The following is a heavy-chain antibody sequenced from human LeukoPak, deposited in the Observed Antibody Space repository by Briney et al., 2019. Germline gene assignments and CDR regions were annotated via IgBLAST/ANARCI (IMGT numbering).Heavy chain of an antibody. Sequence: GGSLRLSCSASGFTLSNYWIHWVRQAPGKGLVWVSRINTDGSSTNYADSVRGRFTVSRDNANNSLYLQMDSLRAEDTAVYYCAREVTGTSSWYFDLWGRGTLVTVSS. V-gene: IGHV3-74*01. CDR3: AREVTGTSSWYFDL. CDR1: GFTLSNYW. CDR2: INTDGSST. J-gene: IGHJ2*01. D-gene: IGHD1-7*01.